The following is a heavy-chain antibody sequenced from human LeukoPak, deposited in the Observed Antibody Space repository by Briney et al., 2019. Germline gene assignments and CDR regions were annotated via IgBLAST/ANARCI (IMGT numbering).Heavy chain of an antibody. CDR2: IYYSGST. D-gene: IGHD3-22*01. J-gene: IGHJ4*02. CDR3: ASAYDSSGYYRSTFDY. Sequence: KPSETLSLTCTVSGGSISSSSYYWGWLRQPPGKGLEWIGSIYYSGSTYYNPSLKSRVTISVDTSKNQFSLKLSSVTAADTAVYYCASAYDSSGYYRSTFDYWGQGTLVTVSS. CDR1: GGSISSSSYY. V-gene: IGHV4-39*01.